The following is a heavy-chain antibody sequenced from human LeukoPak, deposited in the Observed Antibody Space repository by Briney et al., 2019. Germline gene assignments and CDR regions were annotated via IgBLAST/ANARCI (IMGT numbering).Heavy chain of an antibody. D-gene: IGHD2-15*01. Sequence: SETLSLTCAVYGGSFSGYYWSWIRQPPGKGLEWIGEINHSGSTNYNPSLKSRVTISVDTSKNQFSLKLSSVTAADTAVYYCARCPLLDYWGQGTLVTVSS. J-gene: IGHJ4*02. CDR2: INHSGST. CDR1: GGSFSGYY. CDR3: ARCPLLDY. V-gene: IGHV4-34*01.